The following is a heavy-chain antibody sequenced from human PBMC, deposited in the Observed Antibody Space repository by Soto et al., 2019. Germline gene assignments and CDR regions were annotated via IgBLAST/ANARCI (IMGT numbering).Heavy chain of an antibody. D-gene: IGHD3-16*02. Sequence: SETLSLTCAVSGGSFSNYYWTWIRQPPGAGLEWIGEVNHSGSTSYSPALKSRVTISVDSSKNQFSLILTSVTAADRAVYFCARCQYHGSAVLYTNRFFYGVDVWGQGTTVTVSS. CDR1: GGSFSNYY. V-gene: IGHV4-34*01. CDR3: ARCQYHGSAVLYTNRFFYGVDV. J-gene: IGHJ6*02. CDR2: VNHSGST.